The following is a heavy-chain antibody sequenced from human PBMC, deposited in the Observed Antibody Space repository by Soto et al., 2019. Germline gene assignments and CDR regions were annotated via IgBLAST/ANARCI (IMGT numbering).Heavy chain of an antibody. Sequence: SETLPLTCPVSGGSISSSTYYWGWIPQPPRKGLEWIGSIYYSGSTYYNPSLKSRVTISVDTSKNQFSLKLSSVTAADTAVYYCARHSGGSYPWYYYYFDMDVWGQGTTVTVSS. CDR1: GGSISSSTYY. CDR2: IYYSGST. CDR3: ARHSGGSYPWYYYYFDMDV. J-gene: IGHJ6*02. D-gene: IGHD1-26*01. V-gene: IGHV4-39*01.